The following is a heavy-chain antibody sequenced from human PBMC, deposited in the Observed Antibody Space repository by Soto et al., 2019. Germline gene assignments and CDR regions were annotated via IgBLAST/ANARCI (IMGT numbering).Heavy chain of an antibody. CDR1: GGSFSGYY. Sequence: SETLSLTCAVYGGSFSGYYWSWIRQPPGKGLEWIGEINHSGSTNYNPSLKSRVTISVDTSKNQFSLKLSSVTAADTAVYYCATENEYGDYSVAFDIWGQGTMVTVSS. CDR2: INHSGST. CDR3: ATENEYGDYSVAFDI. D-gene: IGHD4-17*01. J-gene: IGHJ3*02. V-gene: IGHV4-34*01.